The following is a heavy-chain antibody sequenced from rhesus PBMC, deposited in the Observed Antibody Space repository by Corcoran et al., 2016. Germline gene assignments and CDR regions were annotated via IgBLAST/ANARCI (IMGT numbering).Heavy chain of an antibody. V-gene: IGHV4-169*01. CDR1: GGSISSSY. J-gene: IGHJ4*01. Sequence: QLQLQESGPGLVKPSETLSVTCAVSGGSISSSYWSWIRQAPGKGLGWIGYIYGSESSTTYTPSLTSRVTRSVGTSQNQLSLKLSSVTAADTAVYYCARLYSMVDYWGQGVLVTVSS. CDR3: ARLYSMVDY. CDR2: IYGSESST. D-gene: IGHD4-23*01.